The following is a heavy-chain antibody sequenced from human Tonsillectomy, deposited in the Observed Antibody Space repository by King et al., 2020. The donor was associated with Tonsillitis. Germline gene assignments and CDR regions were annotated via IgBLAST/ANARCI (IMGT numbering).Heavy chain of an antibody. CDR3: ARVMSWYENWFDP. V-gene: IGHV4-61*02. CDR1: GDSIDSGSHY. Sequence: QLQESGPGLVKPSQTLSLTCTVSGDSIDSGSHYWVWIRQPAGKGLEFIGRIFSSGNTNYNPSLKSRVTMSVDTSKNQFSLKLTSVTAADTAVYYCARVMSWYENWFDPWGQGTLVTVSS. J-gene: IGHJ5*02. D-gene: IGHD6-13*01. CDR2: IFSSGNT.